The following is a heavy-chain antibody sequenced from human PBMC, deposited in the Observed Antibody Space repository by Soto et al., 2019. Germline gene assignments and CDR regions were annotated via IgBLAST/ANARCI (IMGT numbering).Heavy chain of an antibody. CDR1: GFTFDDYA. Sequence: GGSLRLSCAASGFTFDDYAMHWVRQAPGKGLEWVSGISWNSGSIGYADSVKGRFTISRDNAKNSLYLQMNSLRAEDTALYYCAKDINYVAVAGIGNYFDYWGQGTLVTVSS. CDR2: ISWNSGSI. D-gene: IGHD6-19*01. J-gene: IGHJ4*02. V-gene: IGHV3-9*01. CDR3: AKDINYVAVAGIGNYFDY.